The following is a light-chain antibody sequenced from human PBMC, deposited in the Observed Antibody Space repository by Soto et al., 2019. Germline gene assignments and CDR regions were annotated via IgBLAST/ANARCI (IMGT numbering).Light chain of an antibody. V-gene: IGLV2-14*01. J-gene: IGLJ1*01. CDR1: SGDVGGYNF. Sequence: QSALTQPASVSGSPGQSITISCTGTSGDVGGYNFVSWYQQHPGKAPKLIIYEVSNRPSGVSNRFSGSKSGNTASLTISGVQAEDEADYYCSSFASSSTPRVFGTGTKLTAL. CDR2: EVS. CDR3: SSFASSSTPRV.